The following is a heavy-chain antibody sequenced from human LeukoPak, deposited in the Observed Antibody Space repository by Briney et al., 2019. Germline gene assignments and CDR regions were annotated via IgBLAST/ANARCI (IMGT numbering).Heavy chain of an antibody. D-gene: IGHD3-22*01. J-gene: IGHJ1*01. CDR1: GFTFSDYY. V-gene: IGHV3-11*01. Sequence: GGSLRLSCAASGFTFSDYYMSWIRQAPGKGLEWVSFISSSGSIIYYADSVKGRFTISRDNAKNSLYLQMNSLRAEDTAVYYCAAAPNYFDSSGQIVYFQHWGQGTLSPSPQ. CDR3: AAAPNYFDSSGQIVYFQH. CDR2: ISSSGSII.